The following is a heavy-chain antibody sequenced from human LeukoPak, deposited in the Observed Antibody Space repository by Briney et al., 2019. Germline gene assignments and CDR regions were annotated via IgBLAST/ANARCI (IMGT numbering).Heavy chain of an antibody. Sequence: GGSLRLSCAASGFTFSSYWLHWVRQAPGKGLVWVSRIASDGSTVYADSVKGRFTISRDNAKDTVYLQMNSLRVEDTAVYYCIGSGGWPGYWGQGTLVTVSS. D-gene: IGHD1-26*01. V-gene: IGHV3-74*01. J-gene: IGHJ4*02. CDR1: GFTFSSYW. CDR2: IASDGST. CDR3: IGSGGWPGY.